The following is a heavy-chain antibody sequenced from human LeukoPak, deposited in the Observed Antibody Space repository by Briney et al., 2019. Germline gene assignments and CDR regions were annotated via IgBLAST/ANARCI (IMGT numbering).Heavy chain of an antibody. CDR2: ISGSGGST. Sequence: GGSLRLSCAASGFTFSSYAMSWVRQAPGKGLEWVSTISGSGGSTYYADSVKGRFTISRDSSKNTLYLQMNSLRAEDTAVYYCAKESVAGGYYFDYWGQGTLVTVSS. D-gene: IGHD6-19*01. CDR3: AKESVAGGYYFDY. CDR1: GFTFSSYA. J-gene: IGHJ4*02. V-gene: IGHV3-23*01.